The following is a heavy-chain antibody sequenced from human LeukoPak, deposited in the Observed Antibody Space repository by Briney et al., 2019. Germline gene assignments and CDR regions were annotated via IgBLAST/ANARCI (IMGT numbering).Heavy chain of an antibody. CDR1: GGSISSGGYY. CDR2: IYYSGST. Sequence: PSQTLSLTCTVSGGSISSGGYYWSWIRQHPGKGLEWIGYIYYSGSTNYNPSLKSRVTISVDTSKNQFSLKLSSVTAADTAVYYCARGSSSWYRLDAFDIWGQGTMVTVSS. D-gene: IGHD6-13*01. CDR3: ARGSSSWYRLDAFDI. J-gene: IGHJ3*02. V-gene: IGHV4-31*03.